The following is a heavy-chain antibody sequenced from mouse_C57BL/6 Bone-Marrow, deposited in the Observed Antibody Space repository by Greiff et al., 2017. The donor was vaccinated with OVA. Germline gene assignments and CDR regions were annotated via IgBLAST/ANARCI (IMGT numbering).Heavy chain of an antibody. CDR1: GYTFTDYY. CDR2: INPYNGGT. D-gene: IGHD1-1*01. Sequence: EVQLQQSGPVLVKPGASVKMSCTASGYTFTDYYMNWVKQSPGKGLEWIGVINPYNGGTSYTPKFQGKATLTVDTSSNTAYLELSSLTSEDSAVYYSATTGGGGQGKSVTASS. V-gene: IGHV1-19*01. CDR3: ATTGG. J-gene: IGHJ4*01.